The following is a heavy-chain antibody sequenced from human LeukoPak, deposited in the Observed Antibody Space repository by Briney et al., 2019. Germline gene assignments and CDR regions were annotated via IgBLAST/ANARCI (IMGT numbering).Heavy chain of an antibody. CDR2: IYYSGST. J-gene: IGHJ6*02. CDR3: ARTQRGYNYGYQYYYYGLDV. CDR1: GGSISSGGHS. V-gene: IGHV4-61*08. Sequence: PSETLSLTCTVSGGSISSGGHSWSWIRQPPGKGLEWIGYIYYSGSTNYNPSLKSRVTISVDTSKIRFSLKLSSVTAADTAVYYCARTQRGYNYGYQYYYYGLDVWGQGTTVTVSS. D-gene: IGHD5-18*01.